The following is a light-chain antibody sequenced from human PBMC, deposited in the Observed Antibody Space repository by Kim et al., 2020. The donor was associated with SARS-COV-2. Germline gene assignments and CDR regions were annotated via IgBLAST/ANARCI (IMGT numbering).Light chain of an antibody. V-gene: IGLV3-19*01. J-gene: IGLJ3*02. CDR3: NSRDSSGDHLV. CDR2: GEN. Sequence: ALGQTVRITCQGDSVRTYYASWYKQRPGQAPVLVMYGENNRPSGIPDRFSGSNSGSTASLTIVGTQAEDEGDYYCNSRDSSGDHLVFGGGTQLTVL. CDR1: SVRTYY.